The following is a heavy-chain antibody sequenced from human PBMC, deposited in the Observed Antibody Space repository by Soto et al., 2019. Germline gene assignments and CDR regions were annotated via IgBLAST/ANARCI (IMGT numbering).Heavy chain of an antibody. V-gene: IGHV3-15*01. CDR2: IKTKADGEAT. CDR1: GFTFSNAW. Sequence: EVQLVESGGGLVKPGGSLRLSCAASGFTFSNAWMTWVRQAPGKGLEWIGHIKTKADGEATQYAAAAKGRFTLSRDDSKNTLYLQMNSLRTEDTAVYYCASDRAVGAWGSGPAPYWCQGTLVTVSS. CDR3: ASDRAVGAWGSGPAPY. D-gene: IGHD1-26*01. J-gene: IGHJ4*02.